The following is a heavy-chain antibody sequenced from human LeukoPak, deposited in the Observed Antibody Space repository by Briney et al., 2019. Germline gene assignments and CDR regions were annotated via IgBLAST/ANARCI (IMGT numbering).Heavy chain of an antibody. CDR3: ARTTDYYDRPSGRGDP. D-gene: IGHD3-22*01. V-gene: IGHV1-69*05. CDR2: IIPIFGTA. Sequence: ASVKVSCKASGGTFSSYAISWVRQAPGQGLEWMGGIIPIFGTANYAQKFQGRVTMTTDTSTSTAYMELRSLRSDDTAVYYCARTTDYYDRPSGRGDPWGQGTLVTVSS. CDR1: GGTFSSYA. J-gene: IGHJ5*02.